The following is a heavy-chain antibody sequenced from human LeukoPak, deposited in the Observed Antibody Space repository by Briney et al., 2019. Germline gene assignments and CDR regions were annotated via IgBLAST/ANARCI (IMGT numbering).Heavy chain of an antibody. Sequence: SGGSLRLPCAASGFTFSSYDMHWVRQATGKGLEWVSAIGTAGDTYYPGSVKGRFTISRENAKNSLYLQMNSLRAGDTAVYYCARADYGDYWSYFDYWGQGTLVTVSS. CDR3: ARADYGDYWSYFDY. CDR1: GFTFSSYD. V-gene: IGHV3-13*04. CDR2: IGTAGDT. D-gene: IGHD4-17*01. J-gene: IGHJ4*02.